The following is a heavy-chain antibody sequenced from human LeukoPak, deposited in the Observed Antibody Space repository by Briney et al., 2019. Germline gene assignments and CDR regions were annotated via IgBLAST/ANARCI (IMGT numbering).Heavy chain of an antibody. CDR3: ARDPRTGGSWYFDL. J-gene: IGHJ2*01. D-gene: IGHD3-16*01. Sequence: SQTLSLTCTVSGGSISSGGYYWSWIRQHPGKGLEWIGYIYYSGSTYYNPSLKSRVTISVDTSKNQFSLKLSSVTAADTAVYYCARDPRTGGSWYFDLWGRGTLVIVSS. CDR1: GGSISSGGYY. V-gene: IGHV4-31*03. CDR2: IYYSGST.